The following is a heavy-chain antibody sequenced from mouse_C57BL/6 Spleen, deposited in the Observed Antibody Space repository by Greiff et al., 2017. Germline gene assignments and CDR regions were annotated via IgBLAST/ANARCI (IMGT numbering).Heavy chain of an antibody. CDR2: IWRGGST. CDR1: GFSLTSYG. J-gene: IGHJ1*03. D-gene: IGHD2-4*01. Sequence: VKLMESGPGLVQPSQSLSITCTVSGFSLTSYGVHWVRQSPGKGLEWLGVIWRGGSTDYNAAFMSRLSITKDNSTSQVFFKMNSLQADDTAIYYCAKNDYDYGCWYFDVWGTGTTVTVSS. CDR3: AKNDYDYGCWYFDV. V-gene: IGHV2-5*01.